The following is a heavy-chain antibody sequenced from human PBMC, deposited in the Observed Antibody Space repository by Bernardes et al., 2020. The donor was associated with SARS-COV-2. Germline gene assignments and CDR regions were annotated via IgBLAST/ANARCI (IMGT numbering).Heavy chain of an antibody. V-gene: IGHV4-4*07. CDR2: IYTSGST. CDR1: GGSISSYY. D-gene: IGHD3-9*01. Sequence: ETLSLTCTVSGGSISSYYWSWIRQPAGKGLEWIGRIYTSGSTNYNPSLKSRVTMSVDTSKNQFSLKLSSVTAADTAVYYCARDHNYDILTGYYSWFDPWGQGTLVTVSS. J-gene: IGHJ5*02. CDR3: ARDHNYDILTGYYSWFDP.